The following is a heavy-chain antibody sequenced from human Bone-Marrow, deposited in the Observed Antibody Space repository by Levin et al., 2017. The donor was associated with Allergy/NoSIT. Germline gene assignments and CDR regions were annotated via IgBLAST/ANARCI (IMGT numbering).Heavy chain of an antibody. CDR1: GFTFSSYA. J-gene: IGHJ4*02. CDR2: MSGSGGST. V-gene: IGHV3-23*01. CDR3: AKAEYYDILTGYD. D-gene: IGHD3-9*01. Sequence: GGSLRLSCAASGFTFSSYAMSWVRQAPGKGLEWVSAMSGSGGSTNYADSVKGRFSIYRDNSKNELYLRMNSLRAEDTAVYYCAKAEYYDILTGYDWGQGTLVTVSS.